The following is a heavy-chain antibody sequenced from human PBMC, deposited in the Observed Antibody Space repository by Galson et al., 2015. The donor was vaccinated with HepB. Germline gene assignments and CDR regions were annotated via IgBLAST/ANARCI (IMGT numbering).Heavy chain of an antibody. CDR1: GFTFSSYA. V-gene: IGHV3-23*01. D-gene: IGHD2-2*02. CDR2: ISDSGGST. CDR3: AKITDYCGSISCYMFDY. Sequence: SLRLSCAASGFTFSSYAMSWVRQAPGEGLEWVSGISDSGGSTYYADSLKGRFTISRDNSKNTLNLQMDSLRAEDTALYYCAKITDYCGSISCYMFDYWGQGTLVTVSS. J-gene: IGHJ4*02.